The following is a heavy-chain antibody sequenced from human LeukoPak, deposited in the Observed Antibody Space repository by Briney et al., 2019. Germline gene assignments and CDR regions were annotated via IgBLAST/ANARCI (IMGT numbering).Heavy chain of an antibody. J-gene: IGHJ6*03. CDR3: AKGSDYPAYMDV. D-gene: IGHD5-12*01. CDR1: GFTFCSYA. V-gene: IGHV3-23*01. CDR2: ISGSGVTT. Sequence: GGSLRLSCGASGFTFCSYAMTWVRRGPGKGLEWVSAISGSGVTTYYADSVRGRFTISRDNSKNTLYLQMNSLRAEDTAVYYCAKGSDYPAYMDVWGKGTSVTVSS.